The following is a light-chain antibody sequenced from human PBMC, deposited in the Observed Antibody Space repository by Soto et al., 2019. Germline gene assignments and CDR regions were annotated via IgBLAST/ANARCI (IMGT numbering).Light chain of an antibody. V-gene: IGLV4-69*01. CDR1: SGHSSYA. J-gene: IGLJ1*01. CDR3: QTWGTGIHV. CDR2: LNSAGSH. Sequence: QAVVTQSPSASASLGASVKLTCTLSSGHSSYAIAWHQQQPEKGPRYLMKLNSAGSHSKGDGIPDSFSGSSSGAERYLIISRLKSEDEADYYCQTWGTGIHVFGTGTKVTVL.